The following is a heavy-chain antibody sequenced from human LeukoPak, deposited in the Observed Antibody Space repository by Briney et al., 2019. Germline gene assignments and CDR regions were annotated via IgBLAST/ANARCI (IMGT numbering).Heavy chain of an antibody. CDR2: IYSGGGT. V-gene: IGHV3-53*01. CDR3: ARDYDFWSGYFTGVMDV. J-gene: IGHJ6*03. CDR1: GLTVVSNY. Sequence: GGSLRLSCAASGLTVVSNYMTWVRQAPGKGLEWVSVIYSGGGTYYTDSVKDRFTISRDNANNSLYLQMNNLRAEDTAVYYCARDYDFWSGYFTGVMDVWGKGTTVTVSS. D-gene: IGHD3-3*01.